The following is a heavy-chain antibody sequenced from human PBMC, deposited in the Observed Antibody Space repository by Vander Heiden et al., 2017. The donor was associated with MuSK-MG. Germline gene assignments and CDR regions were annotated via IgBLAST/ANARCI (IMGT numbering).Heavy chain of an antibody. Sequence: QVQLVESGGGVAQPGRSLRLHCAASGFTFSSDGRHWVIQAPGKGLEWVAVRSYDGSNKYYADSVKGRFTISRDNSKNTLYLQMNSLRAEDTAVYYCAKGSYYDILTGSDIDYWGQGTLVTVSS. CDR3: AKGSYYDILTGSDIDY. V-gene: IGHV3-30*18. D-gene: IGHD3-9*01. J-gene: IGHJ4*02. CDR2: RSYDGSNK. CDR1: GFTFSSDG.